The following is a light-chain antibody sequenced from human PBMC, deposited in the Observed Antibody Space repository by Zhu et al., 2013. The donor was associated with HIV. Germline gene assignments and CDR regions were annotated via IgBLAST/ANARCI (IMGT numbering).Light chain of an antibody. V-gene: IGKV3-15*01. CDR1: QSVSSN. J-gene: IGKJ2*01. Sequence: EIVMTQSPATLSVSPGERATLSCRASQSVSSNLAWYQQKPGQAPRLLIYGASTRATGIPARFSGSGSGTEFTLTISSLQSEDFATYYCQQFDRSPRTFGQGT. CDR2: GAS. CDR3: QQFDRSPRT.